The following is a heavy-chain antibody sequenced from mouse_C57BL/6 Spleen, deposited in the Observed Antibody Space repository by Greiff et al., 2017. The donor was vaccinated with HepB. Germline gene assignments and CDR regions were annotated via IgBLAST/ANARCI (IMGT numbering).Heavy chain of an antibody. V-gene: IGHV1-50*01. J-gene: IGHJ2*01. CDR3: ARRGIYDGFFDY. CDR1: GYTFTSYW. Sequence: VQLQQPGAELVKPGASVKLSCKASGYTFTSYWMQWVKQRPGQGLEWIGEIDPSDSYTNYNQKFKGKATLTVDTSSSTAYMQLSSLTSEDSAVYYCARRGIYDGFFDYWGQGTTLTVSS. D-gene: IGHD2-3*01. CDR2: IDPSDSYT.